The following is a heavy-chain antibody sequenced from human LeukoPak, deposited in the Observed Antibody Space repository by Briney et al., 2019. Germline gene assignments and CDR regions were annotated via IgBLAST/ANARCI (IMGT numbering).Heavy chain of an antibody. V-gene: IGHV4-59*01. J-gene: IGHJ4*02. CDR2: IYYSGST. Sequence: RASETLSLTCTISGGSISSYYWSWIRQPPGKGLEWIGYIYYSGSTNYNPSLKSRVTISVDTSKNQFSLKLSSVTAADTAVYYCARVGSDYFFDYWGQGTLVTVSS. CDR1: GGSISSYY. D-gene: IGHD6-25*01. CDR3: ARVGSDYFFDY.